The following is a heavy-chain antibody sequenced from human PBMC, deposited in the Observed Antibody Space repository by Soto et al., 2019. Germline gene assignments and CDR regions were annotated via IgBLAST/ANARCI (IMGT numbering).Heavy chain of an antibody. J-gene: IGHJ6*03. CDR1: GFTFSSYG. Sequence: GESLKISCAASGFTFSSYGMHWVRQAPGKGLEWVAVIWYDGSNKYYADSVKGRFTISRDNSKNTLYLQMNSLRAEDTAVYYCARGGYYDFWSGYPAHYYYYYMDVWGKGTTVTVSS. V-gene: IGHV3-33*01. D-gene: IGHD3-3*01. CDR2: IWYDGSNK. CDR3: ARGGYYDFWSGYPAHYYYYYMDV.